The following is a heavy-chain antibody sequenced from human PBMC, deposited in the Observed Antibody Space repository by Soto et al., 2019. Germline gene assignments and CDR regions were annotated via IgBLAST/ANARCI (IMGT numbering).Heavy chain of an antibody. J-gene: IGHJ2*01. CDR2: ISWNSGSI. D-gene: IGHD4-17*01. V-gene: IGHV3-9*01. CDR1: GFTFDDYA. CDR3: AKDKVTTVTTRWYFDL. Sequence: EVQLVESGGGLVQPGRSLRLSCAASGFTFDDYAMHWVRQAPGKGLEWVSGISWNSGSIGYADSVKGRFTISRDNAKNSLYLQMNSLRAEDTALYYCAKDKVTTVTTRWYFDLWGRGTLVTVSS.